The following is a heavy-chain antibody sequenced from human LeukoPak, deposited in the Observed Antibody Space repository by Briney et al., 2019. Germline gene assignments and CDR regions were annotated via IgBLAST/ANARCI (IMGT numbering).Heavy chain of an antibody. CDR2: IYYSGTT. CDR1: GGSISSDGYY. Sequence: SETLSLTCTVSGGSISSDGYYWTWIRQHPGKGLQWIGYIYYSGTTYYNPSLESRVTLSVDTSKNQFSLRLSSVTAADTAVYYCARYRDSGGRLAFDIWGQGTMATVSS. V-gene: IGHV4-31*03. J-gene: IGHJ3*02. D-gene: IGHD2-15*01. CDR3: ARYRDSGGRLAFDI.